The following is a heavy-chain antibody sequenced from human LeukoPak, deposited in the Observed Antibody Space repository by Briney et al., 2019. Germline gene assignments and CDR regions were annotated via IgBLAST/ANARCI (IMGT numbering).Heavy chain of an antibody. J-gene: IGHJ6*03. CDR1: GHTFTGYY. CDR2: INPKSGNT. CDR3: ARVGYRYDYYYYYYMDV. V-gene: IGHV1-8*02. Sequence: ASVKLSCDFSGHTFTGYYMHWVRQAPGQGLEWMRCINPKSGNTVYAQKFQGSVTKTRNTSISTAYMELSSLRSEDTAVYYCARVGYRYDYYYYYYMDVWGKGTTVTISS. D-gene: IGHD5-18*01.